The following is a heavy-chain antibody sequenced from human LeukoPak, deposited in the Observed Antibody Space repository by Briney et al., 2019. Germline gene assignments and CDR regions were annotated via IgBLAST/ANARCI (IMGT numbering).Heavy chain of an antibody. D-gene: IGHD3-22*01. CDR2: VRKKADNYAT. CDR1: GFTFSDSA. CDR3: VPTYFSDSSTFYPDY. Sequence: GGSLRLSCAAFGFTFSDSAMHWVRQASGKGLEWVGRVRKKADNYATAYAASVKGRFTTSRDDSKNTAYLQMNSLKTEDTAVYYCVPTYFSDSSTFYPDYWGQGTLVTVSP. J-gene: IGHJ4*02. V-gene: IGHV3-73*01.